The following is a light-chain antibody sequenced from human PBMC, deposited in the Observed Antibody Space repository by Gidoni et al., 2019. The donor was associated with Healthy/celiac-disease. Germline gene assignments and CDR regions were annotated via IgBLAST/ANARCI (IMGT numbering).Light chain of an antibody. J-gene: IGLJ2*01. CDR1: SSNIGSNT. CDR3: AAWDDSLNGPV. V-gene: IGLV1-44*01. CDR2: SNH. Sequence: QSVLTQPPSASGTPGQRVTIACSGSSSNIGSNTVNWYQQLPGTAPKLLIYSNHQRPSGVPDRFSGSKSGTSASLAISGLQSEDDADYYCAAWDDSLNGPVFGGGTKLTVL.